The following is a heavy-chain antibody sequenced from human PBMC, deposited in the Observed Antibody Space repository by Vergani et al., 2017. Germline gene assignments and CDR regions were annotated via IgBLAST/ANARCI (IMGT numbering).Heavy chain of an antibody. CDR2: ISSSSSTI. D-gene: IGHD3-22*01. V-gene: IGHV3-48*01. CDR3: ARGQHYYDSSGYYLN. CDR1: GFTFSSYS. Sequence: EVQLVESGGGLVQPGGSLRLSCAASGFTFSSYSMNWVRPAPGKGLEWVSYISSSSSTIYYADSVKGRFTISRDNAKNSLYLQMNSLRAEDTAVYYCARGQHYYDSSGYYLNWGQGTLVTVSS. J-gene: IGHJ4*02.